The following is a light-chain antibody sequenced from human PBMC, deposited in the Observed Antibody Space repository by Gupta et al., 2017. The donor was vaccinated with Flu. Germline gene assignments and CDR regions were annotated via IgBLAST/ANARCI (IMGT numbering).Light chain of an antibody. J-gene: IGKJ3*01. CDR1: QTINNY. V-gene: IGKV1-39*01. CDR2: AAS. CDR3: RQSDNTPNT. Sequence: PSSLSASVGDRVTITCRASQTINNYLNWYQQKPGKAPKLLIYAASSLQSGVPSRFSGSVSGTDFTLTISSLQPEDFAAYYCRQSDNTPNTFGPGTKVEIK.